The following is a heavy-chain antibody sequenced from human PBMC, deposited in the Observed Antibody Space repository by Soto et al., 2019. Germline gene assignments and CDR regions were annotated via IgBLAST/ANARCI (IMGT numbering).Heavy chain of an antibody. CDR3: ARDRVLRFLEWLPYYGMDV. D-gene: IGHD3-3*01. CDR1: GFSFSSYW. J-gene: IGHJ6*02. CDR2: IKQDGSEK. Sequence: GGSLRLSCAASGFSFSSYWMSWVRQAPGKGLEWVANIKQDGSEKYYVDSVKGRFTISRDNAKNSLYLQMNSLRAEDTAVYYCARDRVLRFLEWLPYYGMDVWGQGTTVTVSS. V-gene: IGHV3-7*01.